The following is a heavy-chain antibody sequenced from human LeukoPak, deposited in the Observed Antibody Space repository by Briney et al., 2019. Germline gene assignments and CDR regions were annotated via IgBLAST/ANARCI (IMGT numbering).Heavy chain of an antibody. CDR1: GYTFTSYG. V-gene: IGHV1-18*01. Sequence: GASVKVSCKASGYTFTSYGISWVRQAPGQGLEWMGWISAYNGNTNYAQKLQGRVTMTTDTSTSTAYMELRSLRSDDTAVYYCARDLSTIFGVVNSLWGQGTLVTVSS. CDR2: ISAYNGNT. J-gene: IGHJ4*02. D-gene: IGHD3-3*01. CDR3: ARDLSTIFGVVNSL.